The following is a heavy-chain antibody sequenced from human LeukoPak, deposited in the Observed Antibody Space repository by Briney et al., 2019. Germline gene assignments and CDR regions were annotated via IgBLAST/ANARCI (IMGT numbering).Heavy chain of an antibody. J-gene: IGHJ4*02. CDR2: IYSGGST. D-gene: IGHD3-9*01. CDR1: GFTVSSNY. CDR3: ARAGILTGYYLDY. V-gene: IGHV3-66*01. Sequence: GGSLRLSCAASGFTVSSNYMSWVRQAPGKGLEWVSVIYSGGSTYNADSVKGRFTISRDNSKNPLYLQMNSLRAEDTAVYYCARAGILTGYYLDYWGQGTLVTVSS.